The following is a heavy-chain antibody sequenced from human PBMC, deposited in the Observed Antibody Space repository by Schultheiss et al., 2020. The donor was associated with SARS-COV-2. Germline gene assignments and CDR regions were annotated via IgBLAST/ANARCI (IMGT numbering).Heavy chain of an antibody. V-gene: IGHV4-34*01. Sequence: GSLRLSCAVYGGSFSGYYWSWIRQPPGKGLEWIGEINHSGSTNYNPSLKSRVTISVDTSKNQFSLKLSSVTAADTAVYYCARLGAVPIGNWFDPWGQGTLVTVSS. D-gene: IGHD2-2*01. J-gene: IGHJ5*02. CDR2: INHSGST. CDR1: GGSFSGYY. CDR3: ARLGAVPIGNWFDP.